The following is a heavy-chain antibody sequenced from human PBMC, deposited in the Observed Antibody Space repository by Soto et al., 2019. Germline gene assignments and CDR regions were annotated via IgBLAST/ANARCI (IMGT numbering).Heavy chain of an antibody. J-gene: IGHJ6*02. D-gene: IGHD3-3*02. Sequence: EVQLVESGGGLVQPGRSLRLSCAASGFTFDDYAMHWVRQAPGKGLEWVSGISWNSGSIGYADSVKGRFTISRDNAKNSLYLQMNSLRAEDTALYYCAKAVYSIIFRSGMDVWGQGTTVTVSS. CDR1: GFTFDDYA. CDR2: ISWNSGSI. CDR3: AKAVYSIIFRSGMDV. V-gene: IGHV3-9*01.